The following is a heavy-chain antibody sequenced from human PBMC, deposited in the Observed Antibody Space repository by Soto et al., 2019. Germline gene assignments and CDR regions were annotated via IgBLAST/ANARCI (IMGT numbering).Heavy chain of an antibody. D-gene: IGHD2-2*01. CDR2: INRSGST. J-gene: IGHJ4*02. V-gene: IGHV4-34*01. Sequence: QVQLQQWGAGLLKPSETLSLTCAVYGGSFSGYYGSWILQPPGKGLEWIGEINRSGSTNYNPSLKSRVTISVDTSKNQFSLKLSSVTAADTAVYYCARWGIVVVPAAKRRGDYWGQRTLVTVSS. CDR3: ARWGIVVVPAAKRRGDY. CDR1: GGSFSGYY.